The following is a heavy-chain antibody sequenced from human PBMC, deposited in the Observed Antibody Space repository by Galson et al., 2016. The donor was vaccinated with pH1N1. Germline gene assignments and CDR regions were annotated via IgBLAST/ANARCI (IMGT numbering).Heavy chain of an antibody. V-gene: IGHV2-70*04. J-gene: IGHJ5*01. Sequence: PALVKPTQTLTLTCTFSGISDMRVSWFRQPPGKALEWLARIDWDDEKFYRPSLKTRLTISKDTSRTQVVLIMTNMAPVDTATYYCAHQPSGEGFAPWGQGILVTVSS. CDR1: GISDMR. D-gene: IGHD3-16*01. CDR2: IDWDDEK. CDR3: AHQPSGEGFAP.